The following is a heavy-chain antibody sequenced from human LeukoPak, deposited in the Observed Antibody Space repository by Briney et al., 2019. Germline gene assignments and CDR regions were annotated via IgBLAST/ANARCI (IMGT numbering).Heavy chain of an antibody. CDR3: ARAIMSSSWHFDY. CDR1: GFTFSSYA. Sequence: GSLRLSCAASGFTFSSYAMSWVRQAPGKGLEWIGYIYYSGSTNYNPSLRSRVTISVDTSKNQFSLKLSSVTAADTAVYYCARAIMSSSWHFDYWGQGTLVTVSS. V-gene: IGHV4-59*01. J-gene: IGHJ4*02. D-gene: IGHD6-13*01. CDR2: IYYSGST.